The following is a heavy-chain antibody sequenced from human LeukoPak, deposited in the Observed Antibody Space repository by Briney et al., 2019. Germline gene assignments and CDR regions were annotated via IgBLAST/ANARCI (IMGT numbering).Heavy chain of an antibody. Sequence: PGGSLRLSCAASGFTFSDYYMSWIRQAPGKGLEWVSYISSSSSYTRYADSVKGRFTISRDNAKNSLYLQMNSLRAEDTAVYYCARDVEVYYYDNSGSYRHHFDYWGQGTLVTVSS. D-gene: IGHD3-22*01. CDR3: ARDVEVYYYDNSGSYRHHFDY. V-gene: IGHV3-11*05. CDR1: GFTFSDYY. CDR2: ISSSSSYT. J-gene: IGHJ4*02.